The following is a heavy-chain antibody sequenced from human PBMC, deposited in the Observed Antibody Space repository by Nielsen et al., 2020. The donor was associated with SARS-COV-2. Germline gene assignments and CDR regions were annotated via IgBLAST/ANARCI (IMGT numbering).Heavy chain of an antibody. D-gene: IGHD6-19*01. V-gene: IGHV3-11*03. CDR1: GFTFSDYY. CDR2: ISSSSSYT. J-gene: IGHJ6*02. Sequence: GESLKISCAASGFTFSDYYMSWIRQAPGKGLEWVSYISSSSSYTNYADSVKGRFTISRDNAKNSLYLQMNSLRAEDTAVYYCTRRVAGGTMDVWGQGTTVTVSS. CDR3: TRRVAGGTMDV.